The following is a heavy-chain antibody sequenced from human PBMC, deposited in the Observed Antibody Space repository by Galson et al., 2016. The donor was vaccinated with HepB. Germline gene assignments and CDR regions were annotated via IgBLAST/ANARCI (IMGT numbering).Heavy chain of an antibody. CDR1: GGTFSSYA. D-gene: IGHD3-22*01. V-gene: IGHV1-69*06. CDR2: IIPIFGTA. Sequence: SCKASGGTFSSYAISWVRQAPGQGLEWMGGIIPIFGTAEYAQKFQGRVTITADKPTSTAYMELSSLRSEDTAVYYCARGGSGLNYDSSGYYGGYWGQGTLVTVSS. J-gene: IGHJ4*02. CDR3: ARGGSGLNYDSSGYYGGY.